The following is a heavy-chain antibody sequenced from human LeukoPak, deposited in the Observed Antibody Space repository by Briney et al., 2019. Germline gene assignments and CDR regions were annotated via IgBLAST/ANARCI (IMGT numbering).Heavy chain of an antibody. J-gene: IGHJ5*02. Sequence: SETLSLTCTVSGGSVSSKTYYWSWIRQPPGKGLEYIGYISYSGSTTDNPSLNSRVTMSVDTSKNQLSLKLSSVTAADTAMYFCARAVVVIGAPRFDPWGPGTLVTVSS. CDR2: ISYSGST. D-gene: IGHD2-21*01. CDR1: GGSVSSKTYY. CDR3: ARAVVVIGAPRFDP. V-gene: IGHV4-61*01.